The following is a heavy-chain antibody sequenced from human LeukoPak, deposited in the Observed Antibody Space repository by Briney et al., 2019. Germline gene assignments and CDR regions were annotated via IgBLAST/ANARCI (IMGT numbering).Heavy chain of an antibody. D-gene: IGHD1-26*01. Sequence: GGSLRLSCAASGFTVSSNYMSWVRQAPGKGLEWASVIYSGGSTYYADSVKGRFTISRDNAKNSLYLQMNSLRAEDTAVYYCARGALSGSYYNGGSYWGQGTLVTVSS. CDR3: ARGALSGSYYNGGSY. J-gene: IGHJ4*02. CDR1: GFTVSSNY. V-gene: IGHV3-53*01. CDR2: IYSGGST.